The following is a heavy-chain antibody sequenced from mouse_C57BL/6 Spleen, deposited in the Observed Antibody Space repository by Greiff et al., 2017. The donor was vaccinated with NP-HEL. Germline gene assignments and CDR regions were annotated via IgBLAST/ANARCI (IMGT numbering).Heavy chain of an antibody. J-gene: IGHJ2*01. Sequence: QVQLQQSGAELARPGASVKLSCKASGYTFTSYGISWVKQRTGQGLEWIGEIYPRSGNTYYNEKFKGKATLTADKSSSTAYMELRSLTSEDSAVYFCARSRGYQGGYFFDYWGQGTTLTVSS. CDR2: IYPRSGNT. V-gene: IGHV1-81*01. D-gene: IGHD1-1*02. CDR3: ARSRGYQGGYFFDY. CDR1: GYTFTSYG.